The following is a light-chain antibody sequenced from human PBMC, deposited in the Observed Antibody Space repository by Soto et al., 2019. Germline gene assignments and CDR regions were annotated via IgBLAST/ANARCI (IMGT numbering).Light chain of an antibody. J-gene: IGLJ2*01. Sequence: QSALTQPASVSESPGQSITISCTGTSSDIGDYNFVSWYQQHPGKAPQLMIYDVSYRPSGVSHRFSGSKSGNTASLTISGVQTEDEADYYCSSYTSNTTLVFGGGTKLTVL. V-gene: IGLV2-14*01. CDR2: DVS. CDR1: SSDIGDYNF. CDR3: SSYTSNTTLV.